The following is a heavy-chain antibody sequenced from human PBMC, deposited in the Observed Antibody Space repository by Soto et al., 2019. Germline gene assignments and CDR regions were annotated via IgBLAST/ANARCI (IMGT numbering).Heavy chain of an antibody. D-gene: IGHD3-3*01. CDR3: AKDVQPTYDFWSGSAYGMDV. CDR1: GFTFNSYA. J-gene: IGHJ6*02. CDR2: ISGSGGST. Sequence: GGSLRLSCAASGFTFNSYAMSWVRQAPGKGPEWVSAISGSGGSTYYADSVKGRFTISRDNSRNTLYLQMNSLRGEDTAVYYCAKDVQPTYDFWSGSAYGMDVWGQGTTVTVSS. V-gene: IGHV3-23*01.